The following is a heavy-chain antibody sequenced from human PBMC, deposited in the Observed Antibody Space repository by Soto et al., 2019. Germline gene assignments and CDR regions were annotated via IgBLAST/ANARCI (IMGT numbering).Heavy chain of an antibody. D-gene: IGHD1-26*01. CDR1: GDIFTTHA. V-gene: IGHV1-69*01. J-gene: IGHJ4*02. CDR2: IKPAIGSA. CDR3: ARGLLVGHETVDY. Sequence: QVQVVQSGAEVKEPGSSVKVSCKASGDIFTTHAINWVRQAPGQGLVWMGGIKPAIGSANYAPTFQGRLTITADDLAATAYMDLTSLTSEDTAVYYCARGLLVGHETVDYWGQGTLVTVSS.